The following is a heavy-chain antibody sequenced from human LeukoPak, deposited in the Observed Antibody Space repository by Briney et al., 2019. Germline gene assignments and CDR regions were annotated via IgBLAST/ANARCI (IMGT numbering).Heavy chain of an antibody. Sequence: PGGSLRLSCAASGFTFSSYGMHWVRQAPGKGLEWVSSISSSSSYIYYADSVKGRFTISRDNAKNSLYLQMNSLRAEDTAVYYCARDGLELPFDYWGQGTLVTVSS. CDR3: ARDGLELPFDY. V-gene: IGHV3-21*01. CDR2: ISSSSSYI. J-gene: IGHJ4*02. CDR1: GFTFSSYG. D-gene: IGHD1-7*01.